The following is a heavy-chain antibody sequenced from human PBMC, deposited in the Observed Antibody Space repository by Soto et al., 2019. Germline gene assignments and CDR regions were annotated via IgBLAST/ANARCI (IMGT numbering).Heavy chain of an antibody. CDR3: ARGPLYYFDY. CDR2: ISSRSTNT. J-gene: IGHJ4*02. V-gene: IGHV3-21*02. Sequence: EVQLVESGGGLVKPGGSLRLSCVDSGFTFSSYTMNWVRRAPGKGLEWVSSISSRSTNTHYADSVRGRFTISRDNAKRSLYLQMNSLRAEDTAVYYCARGPLYYFDYWGKGTLVTVSS. CDR1: GFTFSSYT.